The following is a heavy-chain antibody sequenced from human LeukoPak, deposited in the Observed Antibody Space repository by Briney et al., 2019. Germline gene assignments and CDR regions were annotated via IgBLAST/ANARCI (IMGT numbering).Heavy chain of an antibody. CDR3: ARTLSGTGSPYYFDY. CDR1: GGSISSYY. Sequence: SETLSLTCTVSGGSISSYYWSWIRQPPGKGLEWIGYIYYSGSTNYNPSLKSRVTMSVDTSKNQFSLKLSSVTAADTAVYYCARTLSGTGSPYYFDYWGQGTLVTVSS. D-gene: IGHD1-7*01. CDR2: IYYSGST. V-gene: IGHV4-59*12. J-gene: IGHJ4*02.